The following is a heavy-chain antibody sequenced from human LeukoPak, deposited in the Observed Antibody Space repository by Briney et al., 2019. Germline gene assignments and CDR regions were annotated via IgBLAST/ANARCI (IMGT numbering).Heavy chain of an antibody. CDR2: ISTSGGST. D-gene: IGHD2-15*01. J-gene: IGHJ4*02. V-gene: IGHV3-23*01. CDR1: GFTLSNYA. CDR3: ARGPSGGNGFSY. Sequence: GGSLRLSCAASGFTLSNYAMTWVRQAPGKGLEWVSAISTSGGSTNYADSVKGRFTISRDNSKNTLYLQMNSLRAEDTAVYYCARGPSGGNGFSYWGQGTLVTVSS.